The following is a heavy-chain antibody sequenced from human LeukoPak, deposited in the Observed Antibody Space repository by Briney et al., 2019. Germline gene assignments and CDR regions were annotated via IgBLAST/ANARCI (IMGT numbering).Heavy chain of an antibody. CDR1: RFTFDDYG. D-gene: IGHD3-10*01. Sequence: GGSLRLSCAASRFTFDDYGMSWVRQAPGKGLEWVSGINWNGGSTGYADSVKGRFTISRDNAKNSLYLQMNSLRAEDTALYYCASHGSGSYYNLEFDYWGQGTLVTVSS. V-gene: IGHV3-20*04. J-gene: IGHJ4*02. CDR3: ASHGSGSYYNLEFDY. CDR2: INWNGGST.